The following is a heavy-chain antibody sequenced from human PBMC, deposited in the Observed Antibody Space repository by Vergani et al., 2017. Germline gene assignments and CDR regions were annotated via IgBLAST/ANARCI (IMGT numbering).Heavy chain of an antibody. Sequence: QVQLVESAGGVVQPGGSLRLSCAASGLTFSNFGMHWIRQAPGKGLDWLAYIGKDGINTRDRDAVKGRFTVSRDNSKDILYMQMDSLRSEYTALYYCAKYLRDSTDGLPDSWGPGTIVIVSS. D-gene: IGHD2-21*02. CDR2: IGKDGINT. V-gene: IGHV3-30*02. CDR3: AKYLRDSTDGLPDS. J-gene: IGHJ5*01. CDR1: GLTFSNFG.